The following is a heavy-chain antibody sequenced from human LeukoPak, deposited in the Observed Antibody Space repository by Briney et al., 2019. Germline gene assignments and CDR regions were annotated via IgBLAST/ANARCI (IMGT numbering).Heavy chain of an antibody. V-gene: IGHV4-34*01. CDR2: INHSGST. CDR3: ASIGSSSRYYYYGMDV. D-gene: IGHD6-13*01. J-gene: IGHJ6*02. Sequence: SETLSLTCAVYGGSFSGYYWSWIRQPPGKGLEWIGEINHSGSTNYNPSLKSRVTISVDTSKNQFSLKLSSVTAADTAVYYCASIGSSSRYYYYGMDVWGQGTTVTVSS. CDR1: GGSFSGYY.